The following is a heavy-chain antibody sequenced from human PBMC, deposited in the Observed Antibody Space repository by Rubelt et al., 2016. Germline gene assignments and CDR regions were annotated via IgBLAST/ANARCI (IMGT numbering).Heavy chain of an antibody. V-gene: IGHV1-18*01. J-gene: IGHJ4*02. D-gene: IGHD5-24*01. CDR1: GYTFTSYG. CDR3: ARERDDYGDY. Sequence: QVQLVQSGAEVKKPGASVKVSCKASGYTFTSYGISWVRQAPGQGLEWMGWIRAYNGNTNYAQKRQGGDTRTTDTSTSTVYMEVRSRRSDDTAVEDCARERDDYGDYWGQGTLVTVSS. CDR2: IRAYNGNT.